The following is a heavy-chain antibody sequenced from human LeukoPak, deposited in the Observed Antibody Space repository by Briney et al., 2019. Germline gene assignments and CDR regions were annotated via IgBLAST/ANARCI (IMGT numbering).Heavy chain of an antibody. CDR3: ARGNFYDNKGYSPELRY. CDR2: NDPKSGAT. Sequence: ASVKVSCKTSGYTFTSYYIHWLRQAPGQRFEWMGWNDPKSGATKYEHFQGRVTMTRDTSISTAYMELSRLTSDDTAVYYCARGNFYDNKGYSPELRYWGQGTLVTVSS. CDR1: GYTFTSYY. J-gene: IGHJ4*02. V-gene: IGHV1-2*02. D-gene: IGHD3-10*01.